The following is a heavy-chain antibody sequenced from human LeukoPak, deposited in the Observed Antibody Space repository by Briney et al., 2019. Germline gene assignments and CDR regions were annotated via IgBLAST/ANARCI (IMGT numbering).Heavy chain of an antibody. CDR2: IHSSGTT. Sequence: SETLSLTCTVSGDSISGYHWSWIRQPPGKGLEWIAFIHSSGTTNYNPPLKSRVTISLDTSKNQFSLKLSSVTAADTAVYYCSRGSSNGTYFDLWGRGTPVTVSS. V-gene: IGHV4-59*01. D-gene: IGHD2-2*01. J-gene: IGHJ2*01. CDR1: GDSISGYH. CDR3: SRGSSNGTYFDL.